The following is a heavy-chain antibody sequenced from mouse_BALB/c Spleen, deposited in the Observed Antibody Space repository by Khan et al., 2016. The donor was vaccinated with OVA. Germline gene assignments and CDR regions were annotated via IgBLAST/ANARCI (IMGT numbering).Heavy chain of an antibody. CDR3: ARELRLGGFAY. Sequence: VQLQESGPGLVAPSQSLSITCTVSGFSLTDYGINWVRQPPGKGLEWLGMIWGDGSTDSNSALKSRLSISKDNSKSQVFLKMNSLQTDDTARYYCARELRLGGFAYWGQGTLVTVAA. CDR2: IWGDGST. J-gene: IGHJ3*01. V-gene: IGHV2-6-7*01. D-gene: IGHD1-2*01. CDR1: GFSLTDYG.